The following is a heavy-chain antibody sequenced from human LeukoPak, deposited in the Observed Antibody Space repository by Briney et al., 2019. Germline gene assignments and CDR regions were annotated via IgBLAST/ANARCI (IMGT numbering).Heavy chain of an antibody. D-gene: IGHD3-22*01. CDR2: IKQDGSER. Sequence: PGGSLRLSCAASGFTFSSYWMSWVRQAPGKGLEWVANIKQDGSERNYVDSVKGRFTISRDNAKNSLFLQMNSLRSDDRAVYYCARDPTITTAVPWEIWGQGTLVTVSS. V-gene: IGHV3-7*03. CDR1: GFTFSSYW. CDR3: ARDPTITTAVPWEI. J-gene: IGHJ4*02.